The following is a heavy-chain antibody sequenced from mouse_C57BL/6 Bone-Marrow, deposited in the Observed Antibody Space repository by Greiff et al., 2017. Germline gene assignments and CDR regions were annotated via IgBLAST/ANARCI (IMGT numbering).Heavy chain of an antibody. J-gene: IGHJ4*01. CDR3: ARLGLRDAMDY. V-gene: IGHV3-8*01. Sequence: EVQLVESGPGLAKPSQTLSLTCSVTGYSITRDYWNWIRKFPGNKLEYIGYISYSGSTYYNPSLKRRISTTRDTSKNQYSLQLNSVPTADTATYYCARLGLRDAMDYWGQGTSVTVSS. CDR1: GYSITRDY. D-gene: IGHD2-4*01. CDR2: ISYSGST.